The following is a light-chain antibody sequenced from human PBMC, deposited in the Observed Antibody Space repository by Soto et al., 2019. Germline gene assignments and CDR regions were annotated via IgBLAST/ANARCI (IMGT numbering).Light chain of an antibody. CDR1: SSDVGGYNY. V-gene: IGLV2-11*01. CDR3: CLYAGSYTFV. Sequence: QSVLTQPRSVSGSPGQSVTISCTRTSSDVGGYNYVSWYQQHPGKAPKLMIYDVSKRPSGVPDRFSGSNSDITASLTISWLQAEDEADYYCCLYAGSYTFVFGGGTKLTV. J-gene: IGLJ2*01. CDR2: DVS.